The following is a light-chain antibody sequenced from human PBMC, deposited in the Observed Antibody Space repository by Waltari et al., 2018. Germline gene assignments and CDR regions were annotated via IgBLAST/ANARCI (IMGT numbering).Light chain of an antibody. CDR1: SLRRYY. CDR2: GPD. V-gene: IGLV3-19*01. Sequence: SSDLTQDPSLSVALGQTVRITCQGDSLRRYYASLYQQKPGQAPILVLYGPDNRPSGIPDRFSGSTSGKTASLTITGAQAEDEADYYCHSRETFSTRLFGGGTRLTV. CDR3: HSRETFSTRL. J-gene: IGLJ3*02.